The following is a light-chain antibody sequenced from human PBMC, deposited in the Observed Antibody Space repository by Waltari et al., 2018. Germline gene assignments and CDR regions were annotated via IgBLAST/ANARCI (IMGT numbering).Light chain of an antibody. CDR2: WAS. V-gene: IGKV4-1*01. Sequence: DIVMTQSPDSLAVSLGERATINCKSSQSVLYSANSKNYLAWYQQKPGQPPKLLIYWASTRESGVPDRFSGSGSGTDFTLTISSLQAEDVAVYYCHQYSATPWTFGQGTKVEI. CDR3: HQYSATPWT. J-gene: IGKJ1*01. CDR1: QSVLYSANSKNY.